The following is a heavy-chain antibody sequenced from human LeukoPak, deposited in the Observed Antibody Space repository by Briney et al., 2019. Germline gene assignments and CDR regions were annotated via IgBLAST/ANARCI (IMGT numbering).Heavy chain of an antibody. CDR1: GGTFSSYA. Sequence: PSVKVSCKASGGTFSSYAISWVRQAPGQGLEWMGGIIPIFGTANYAQKFQGRVTITADESASTAYMELSSLRSEDTAVYYCASHPYLQYSYGYFGRYGMDVWGQGTTVTVSS. J-gene: IGHJ6*02. V-gene: IGHV1-69*13. D-gene: IGHD5-18*01. CDR3: ASHPYLQYSYGYFGRYGMDV. CDR2: IIPIFGTA.